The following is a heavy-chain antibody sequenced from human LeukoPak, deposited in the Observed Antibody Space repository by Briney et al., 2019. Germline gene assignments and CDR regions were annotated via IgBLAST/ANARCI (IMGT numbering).Heavy chain of an antibody. CDR1: GYTFTSYG. Sequence: ASVKVSFKASGYTFTSYGISWVRQAPGQGLEWMGIINPSGGSTSYAQKFQGRVTMTRDTSTRTVYMELSSLRSEDTAVYYCASPGEKDYYFDYWGQGTLVTVSS. J-gene: IGHJ4*02. CDR2: INPSGGST. V-gene: IGHV1-46*01. D-gene: IGHD3-16*01. CDR3: ASPGEKDYYFDY.